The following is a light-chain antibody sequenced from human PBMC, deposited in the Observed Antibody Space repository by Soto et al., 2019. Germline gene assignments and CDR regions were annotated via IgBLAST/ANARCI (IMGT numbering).Light chain of an antibody. J-gene: IGLJ1*01. CDR3: QSYDSSLSVLYV. CDR2: GNS. V-gene: IGLV1-40*01. Sequence: QSVLTQPPSVSGAPGQRVTISCTGSISNIGAGYDVHWYQQLPGTAPKLLIYGNSNRPSGVPDRFSGSKSGTSASLAITGLQAEDEADYYCQSYDSSLSVLYVFGTGTKLTVL. CDR1: ISNIGAGYD.